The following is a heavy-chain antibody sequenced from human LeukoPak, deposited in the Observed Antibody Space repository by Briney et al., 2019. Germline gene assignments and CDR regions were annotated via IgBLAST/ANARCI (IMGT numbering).Heavy chain of an antibody. V-gene: IGHV4-59*01. CDR3: ARGADSSGYYSISYFDY. Sequence: SETLSLTCTVSGGSISSYYWNWIRQPPGKGLEWIGYIYYSGSTNYNPSLKSRVTISVDTSKNQFSLKLSSVTAADTAVYYCARGADSSGYYSISYFDYWGQGTLVTVSS. D-gene: IGHD3-22*01. J-gene: IGHJ4*02. CDR1: GGSISSYY. CDR2: IYYSGST.